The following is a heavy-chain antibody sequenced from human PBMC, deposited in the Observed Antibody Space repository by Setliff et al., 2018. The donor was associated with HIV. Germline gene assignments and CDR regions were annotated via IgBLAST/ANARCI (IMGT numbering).Heavy chain of an antibody. J-gene: IGHJ3*02. V-gene: IGHV4-34*01. Sequence: LSLTCAVYGGSFSGYYWSWIRQPPGKGLEWIGEINHSGSTNYNPSLKSRVTISVDTSKNQFSLKLSSVTAADTAVYYCARRGGAIGYDRTRRPSFNAFDIWGQGTMVTVSS. CDR1: GGSFSGYY. D-gene: IGHD3-22*01. CDR3: ARRGGAIGYDRTRRPSFNAFDI. CDR2: INHSGST.